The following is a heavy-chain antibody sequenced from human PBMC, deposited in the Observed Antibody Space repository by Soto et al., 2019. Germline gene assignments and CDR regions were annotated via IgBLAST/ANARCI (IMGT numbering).Heavy chain of an antibody. CDR1: GVTVSSYS. J-gene: IGHJ4*02. D-gene: IGHD6-6*01. V-gene: IGHV3-21*01. CDR2: ISSSSSYI. Sequence: GGALRLSGGASGVTVSSYSMNWVRQAPGKGLEWVSSISSSSSYIYYADSVKGRFTISRDNAKNSLYLQMNSLRAEDTAVYYCARDSYSSSSGGGFDYWGQGTLVTVS. CDR3: ARDSYSSSSGGGFDY.